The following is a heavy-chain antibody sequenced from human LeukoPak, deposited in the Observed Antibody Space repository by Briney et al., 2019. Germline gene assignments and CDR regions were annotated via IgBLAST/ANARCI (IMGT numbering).Heavy chain of an antibody. CDR1: GFTFSTYA. J-gene: IGHJ4*02. V-gene: IGHV3-23*01. D-gene: IGHD3-3*01. Sequence: GGSLRLSCADSGFTFSTYAMHWVRQAPGKGLEWVSSISDNTYYADSVKGRFTISKDNSKNTLYLQMNSLRAEDTALYYCARGFLDFDSWGQGTLDIVSS. CDR3: ARGFLDFDS. CDR2: ISDNT.